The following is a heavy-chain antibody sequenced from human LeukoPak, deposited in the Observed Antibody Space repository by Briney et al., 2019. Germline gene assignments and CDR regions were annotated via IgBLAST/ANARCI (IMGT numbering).Heavy chain of an antibody. CDR3: ASGHDILTGYSSLDAFHI. CDR2: ISAYNGNT. V-gene: IGHV1-18*01. D-gene: IGHD3-9*01. J-gene: IGHJ3*02. CDR1: GYTFTSYG. Sequence: ASVKVSCKASGYTFTSYGISWVRQAPGQGLEWMGWISAYNGNTNYAQKLQGRVTMTTDTSTSTAYMELRSLRSDDTAVYYCASGHDILTGYSSLDAFHIWGQGTMVTVSS.